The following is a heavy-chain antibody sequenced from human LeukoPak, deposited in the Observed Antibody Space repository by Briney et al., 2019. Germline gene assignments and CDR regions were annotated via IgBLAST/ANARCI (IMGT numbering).Heavy chain of an antibody. J-gene: IGHJ4*02. CDR1: GFTFSSYA. CDR3: AKGSRDGYNFDY. D-gene: IGHD5-24*01. V-gene: IGHV3-23*01. CDR2: ISGSGGST. Sequence: GGSLRLSCAASGFTFSSYAMSWVRQAPGKGLEWVSAISGSGGSTYYADSVKGGFTISRDNSKNTLYLQMNSLRAEDTAVYYCAKGSRDGYNFDYWGQGTLVTVSS.